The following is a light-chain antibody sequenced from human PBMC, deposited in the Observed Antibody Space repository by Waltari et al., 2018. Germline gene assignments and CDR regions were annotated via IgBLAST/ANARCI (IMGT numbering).Light chain of an antibody. J-gene: IGLJ1*01. V-gene: IGLV2-14*01. CDR1: SSDVGGYNY. Sequence: QSALTQPASVSGSPGQSITISCTGTSSDVGGYNYASWSQQHPGKAPTLLIYEVSKRPSGVSKRVSGSKSGNTASLTISGLQAEDEADYYCSSYTSSSTLYVFGTGTKVTVL. CDR2: EVS. CDR3: SSYTSSSTLYV.